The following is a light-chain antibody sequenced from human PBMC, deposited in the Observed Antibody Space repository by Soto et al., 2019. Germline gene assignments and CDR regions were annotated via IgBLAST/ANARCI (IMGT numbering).Light chain of an antibody. CDR1: QTVLYNSNNKNY. V-gene: IGKV4-1*01. CDR3: QQHYSSPPT. Sequence: DIVMTQSPDSLAVSLGDRATINCKSSQTVLYNSNNKNYLAWYQQKPGQPPKLLIYWASTRESGVPDRFSGSGSGTDFTLTISSLRAQDVAVYYCQQHYSSPPTFGQGTKVEIK. CDR2: WAS. J-gene: IGKJ1*01.